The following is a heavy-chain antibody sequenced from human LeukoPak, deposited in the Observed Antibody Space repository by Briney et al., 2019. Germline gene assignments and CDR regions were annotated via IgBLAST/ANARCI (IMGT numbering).Heavy chain of an antibody. D-gene: IGHD3-9*01. CDR2: IYYSGST. V-gene: IGHV4-59*01. CDR3: ARGRYSRGTFDI. Sequence: PSETLSLTCTVSGGSISSYYWSWIRQPPGKGLEWIGYIYYSGSTNYNPSLKSRVTISVDTSKNQFSLKLSSVTAADTAVYYCARGRYSRGTFDIWGLGTLVTVSS. J-gene: IGHJ4*02. CDR1: GGSISSYY.